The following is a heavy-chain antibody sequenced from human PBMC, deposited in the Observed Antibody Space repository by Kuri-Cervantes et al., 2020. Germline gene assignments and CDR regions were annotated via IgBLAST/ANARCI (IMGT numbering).Heavy chain of an antibody. CDR2: INHSGST. D-gene: IGHD2-15*01. Sequence: SETLSLTCAVYDGSFSGYYWSWIRQPPGKGLEWIGEINHSGSTNYNPSLKSRVTISVDTSKNQFSLKLSSVTAADTAVYYCARGVVAVPGDYWYYYMDVWGKGTTVTVSS. CDR3: ARGVVAVPGDYWYYYMDV. CDR1: DGSFSGYY. J-gene: IGHJ6*03. V-gene: IGHV4-34*01.